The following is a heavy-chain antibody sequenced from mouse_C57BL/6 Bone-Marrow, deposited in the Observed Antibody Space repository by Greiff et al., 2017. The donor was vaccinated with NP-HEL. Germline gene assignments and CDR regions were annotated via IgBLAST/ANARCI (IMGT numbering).Heavy chain of an antibody. V-gene: IGHV5-9*01. CDR1: GFTFSSYT. D-gene: IGHD1-1*01. J-gene: IGHJ3*01. CDR3: ARGIITTVVAPFAY. CDR2: ISGGGGST. Sequence: EVMLVESGGGLVKPGGSLKLSCAASGFTFSSYTMSWVRQTPEKRLEWVATISGGGGSTYYPDSVKGRFTISRDNAKNTLYLQMSSLRSEDTALYYCARGIITTVVAPFAYWGQGTLVTVSA.